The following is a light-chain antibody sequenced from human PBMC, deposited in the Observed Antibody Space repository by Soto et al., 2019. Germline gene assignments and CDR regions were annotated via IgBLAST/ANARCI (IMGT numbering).Light chain of an antibody. CDR2: EVS. J-gene: IGLJ1*01. V-gene: IGLV2-8*01. Sequence: QSALTQPPSASGSPGQSVTISCTGTSSDIGRYNYVSWYQQHPGKAPKVMIYEVSKRPSGVPDRFSGSRSGNTASLTVSGLQAEDEADYYCSSYAGSNSVVFGTGTKLTVL. CDR3: SSYAGSNSVV. CDR1: SSDIGRYNY.